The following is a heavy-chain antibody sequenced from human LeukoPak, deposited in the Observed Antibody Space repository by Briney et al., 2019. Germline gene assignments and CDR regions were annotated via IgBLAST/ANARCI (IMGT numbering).Heavy chain of an antibody. CDR2: IITYNGNT. CDR1: GFTFTSYG. J-gene: IGHJ4*02. Sequence: ASVKVSCKASGFTFTSYGITWVRQAPGQGLEWMGWIITYNGNTHYAQKLQGRVTQTTDTSTNTAYMELRGLRSDDTAVYYCARGVPYYFDYWGQGTLVTVSA. D-gene: IGHD3-10*01. V-gene: IGHV1-18*01. CDR3: ARGVPYYFDY.